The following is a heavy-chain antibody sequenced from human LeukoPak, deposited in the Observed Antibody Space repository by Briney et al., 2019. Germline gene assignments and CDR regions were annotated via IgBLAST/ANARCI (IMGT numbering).Heavy chain of an antibody. V-gene: IGHV3-21*01. CDR1: GFTVSSNY. Sequence: PGGSLRLSCAASGFTVSSNYMSWVRQAPGKGLEWVSSISSSSSYIYYADSVKGRFTISRDNAKNSLYLQMNSLRAEDTAVYYCARDPWGKRVVVPAANDYWGQGTLVTVSS. CDR2: ISSSSSYI. CDR3: ARDPWGKRVVVPAANDY. J-gene: IGHJ4*02. D-gene: IGHD2-2*01.